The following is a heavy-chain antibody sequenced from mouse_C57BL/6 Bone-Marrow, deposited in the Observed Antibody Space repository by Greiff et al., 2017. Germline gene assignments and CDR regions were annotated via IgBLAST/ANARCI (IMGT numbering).Heavy chain of an antibody. CDR2: IRLKSDNYAT. Sequence: EVQLVESGGGLVQPGGSMKLSCVASGFTFSNYWMNWVRQSPEKGLEWVAQIRLKSDNYATHYAESVKGRFTISSDDYKSSVYLQMYNLKAEDTGIYYCTAKIYYEHYWYFDVWGTGTTVTVSS. J-gene: IGHJ1*03. CDR3: TAKIYYEHYWYFDV. D-gene: IGHD2-4*01. CDR1: GFTFSNYW. V-gene: IGHV6-3*01.